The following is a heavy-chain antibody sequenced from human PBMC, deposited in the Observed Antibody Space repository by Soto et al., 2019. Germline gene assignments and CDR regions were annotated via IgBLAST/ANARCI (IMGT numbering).Heavy chain of an antibody. CDR2: ISGYNGNT. J-gene: IGHJ4*02. Sequence: QVQLVPSGAEVKKPGASVKVACKASGYTCPSYGISGVLQAPGQGLALMAWISGYNGNTIYAKKLTGRVTITPDTSTSTDYMELRSLRSDDTAVYYCARGGIVVVPAVGSRWDTNFVDWGQGPLVGASS. V-gene: IGHV1-18*04. D-gene: IGHD2-2*01. CDR1: GYTCPSYG. CDR3: ARGGIVVVPAVGSRWDTNFVD.